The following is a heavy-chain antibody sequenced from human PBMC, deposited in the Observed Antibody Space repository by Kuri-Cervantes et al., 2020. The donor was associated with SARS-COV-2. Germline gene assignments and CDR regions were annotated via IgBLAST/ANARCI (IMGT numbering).Heavy chain of an antibody. J-gene: IGHJ4*02. V-gene: IGHV3-30*18. D-gene: IGHD4/OR15-4a*01. Sequence: GESLKISCAASGFKFSRTDMHWVRQAPGKGLEWVAFISYDGNNKKCIASGRGRFTISRGNSQNKLYLQMRSLRPEDTAMYYCAKDGAGAHDFWGQGTLVTVSS. CDR1: GFKFSRTD. CDR2: ISYDGNNK. CDR3: AKDGAGAHDF.